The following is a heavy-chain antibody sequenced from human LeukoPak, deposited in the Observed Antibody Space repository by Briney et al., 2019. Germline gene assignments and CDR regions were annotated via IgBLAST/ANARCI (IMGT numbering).Heavy chain of an antibody. V-gene: IGHV4-28*03. D-gene: IGHD3-22*01. Sequence: SETLSLTCAVSGYSISSSNWWGWIRQPPGKGLEWIGYIYYSGNTYYNPSLKSRVTISIDTSKNQFSLKLSSVTAADTAVYSCARGNSDSIGYYSPFDYWGQGTLVTVSS. CDR1: GYSISSSNW. J-gene: IGHJ4*02. CDR2: IYYSGNT. CDR3: ARGNSDSIGYYSPFDY.